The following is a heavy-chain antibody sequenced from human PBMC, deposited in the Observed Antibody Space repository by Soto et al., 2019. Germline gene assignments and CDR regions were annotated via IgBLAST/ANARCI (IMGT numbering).Heavy chain of an antibody. J-gene: IGHJ4*02. CDR2: IKSKTDGGTT. D-gene: IGHD6-13*01. CDR1: GFTFSNAW. CDR3: TTAVRAVAGLQSAAY. Sequence: GGSLRLSCAASGFTFSNAWMSWVRQAPGKGLEWVGRIKSKTDGGTTDYAAPVKGRFTISRDDSKNTLYLQMNSLKTEDTAVYYCTTAVRAVAGLQSAAYWGQGTLVTVSS. V-gene: IGHV3-15*01.